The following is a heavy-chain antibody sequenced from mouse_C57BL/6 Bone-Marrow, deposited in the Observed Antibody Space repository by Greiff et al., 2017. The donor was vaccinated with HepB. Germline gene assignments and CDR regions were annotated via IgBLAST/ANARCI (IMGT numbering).Heavy chain of an antibody. V-gene: IGHV3-6*01. CDR1: GYSITSGYY. Sequence: EVKVEESGPGLVKPSQSLSLTCSVTGYSITSGYYWNWIRQFPGNKLEWMGYISYDGSNNYNPSLKNRISITRDTSKNQFFLKLNSVTTEDTATYYCARLGAMDYWGQGTSVTVSS. J-gene: IGHJ4*01. D-gene: IGHD4-1*01. CDR3: ARLGAMDY. CDR2: ISYDGSN.